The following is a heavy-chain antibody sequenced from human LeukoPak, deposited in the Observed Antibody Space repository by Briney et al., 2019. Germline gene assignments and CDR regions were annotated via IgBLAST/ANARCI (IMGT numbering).Heavy chain of an antibody. J-gene: IGHJ6*02. D-gene: IGHD6-19*01. Sequence: GSLRLSCAASGFTFSSYWMSWVRQPPGKGLEWIGSIYYSGSTYYNPSLKSRVTISVDTSKNQFSLKLSSVTAADTAVYYCARDSPPIQYSSGWYYYGMDVWGQGTTVTVSS. CDR2: IYYSGST. CDR3: ARDSPPIQYSSGWYYYGMDV. V-gene: IGHV4-39*07. CDR1: GFTFSSYW.